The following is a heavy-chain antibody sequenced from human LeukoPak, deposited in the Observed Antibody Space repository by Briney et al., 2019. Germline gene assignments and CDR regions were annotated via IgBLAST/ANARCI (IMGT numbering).Heavy chain of an antibody. Sequence: PGGSLRLSCAASGFTVGTNYMSWVRQAPGRGLEWVALIDSGDGTYYAESVKGRFTISRDSSKNTIYLQLNSLRVEDTALYYCXXXXXXXWPPTYXGQGTLVSVSS. CDR2: IDSGDGT. J-gene: IGHJ4*02. CDR3: XXXXXXXWPPTY. CDR1: GFTVGTNY. V-gene: IGHV3-53*01. D-gene: IGHD5-12*01.